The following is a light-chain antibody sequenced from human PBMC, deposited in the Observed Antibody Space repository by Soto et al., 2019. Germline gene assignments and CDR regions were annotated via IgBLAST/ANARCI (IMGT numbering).Light chain of an antibody. CDR3: QQSYSTPWP. CDR1: QSISSY. J-gene: IGKJ1*01. Sequence: DIQMTQSPSSLSASVGDRVTITCRASQSISSYLNWYQQKPGKAHKLLIYAASSLQSGVPSMFSGSGSGTDFTLTISSLQPEDFATYYCQQSYSTPWPFGQGTKVEIK. V-gene: IGKV1-39*01. CDR2: AAS.